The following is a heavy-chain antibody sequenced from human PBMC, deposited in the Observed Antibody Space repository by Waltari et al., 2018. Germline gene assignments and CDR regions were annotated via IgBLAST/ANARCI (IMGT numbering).Heavy chain of an antibody. D-gene: IGHD3-16*02. CDR1: GGSFSGYY. Sequence: QVQLQQWGAGLLKPSEPLSLPCAVYGGSFSGYYWSWIRQPPGKGLEWIGEINHSGSTNYNPSLKSRVTISVDTSKNQFSLKLSSVTAADTAVYYCASSRKAYDYVWGSYRYTQAFDYWGQGTLVTVSS. CDR2: INHSGST. CDR3: ASSRKAYDYVWGSYRYTQAFDY. V-gene: IGHV4-34*01. J-gene: IGHJ4*02.